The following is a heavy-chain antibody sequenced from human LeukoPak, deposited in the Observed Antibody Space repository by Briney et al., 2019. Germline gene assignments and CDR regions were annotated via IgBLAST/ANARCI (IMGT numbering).Heavy chain of an antibody. Sequence: GTSVKVSCKASGFTFTSSAVQWVRQARGQRLEWIGWIVVGSGNTNYAQKFQGRVTMTRDTSTSTVYMELSSLRSEDTAVYYCARDLPGDFWSGVNHYYYYGMDVWGQGTTVTVSS. J-gene: IGHJ6*02. CDR3: ARDLPGDFWSGVNHYYYYGMDV. D-gene: IGHD3-3*01. V-gene: IGHV1-58*01. CDR1: GFTFTSSA. CDR2: IVVGSGNT.